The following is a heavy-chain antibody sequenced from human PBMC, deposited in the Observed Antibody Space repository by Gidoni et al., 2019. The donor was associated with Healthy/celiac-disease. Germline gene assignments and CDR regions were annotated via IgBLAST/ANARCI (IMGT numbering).Heavy chain of an antibody. CDR3: AIHLAKGFGDPPGY. J-gene: IGHJ4*02. CDR2: IYYSGST. Sequence: QLQLHESVPGLVQPSDLLSLTCIVSGGLISRSSYYWGWIRQLPGKGLGWIGGIYYSGSTDYDPSLKSRVTISVDTYKNKFSLRLRAVTAEDTAVYYCAIHLAKGFGDPPGYWGQGTLVTVSS. D-gene: IGHD3-10*01. V-gene: IGHV4-39*01. CDR1: GGLISRSSYY.